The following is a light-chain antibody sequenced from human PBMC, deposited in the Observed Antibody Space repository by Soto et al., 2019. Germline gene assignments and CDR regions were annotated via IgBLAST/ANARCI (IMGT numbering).Light chain of an antibody. CDR2: ENN. Sequence: QSVLTQPPSVSAAPGQKVTISCSGSSSNIGINYVSWYQQLPGTAPKLLIYENNKRPSGIPDRFSGSKSDTSATLGITGLQTGDEADYYCGTWDSSLSAVVFGGGTKVTVL. CDR3: GTWDSSLSAVV. J-gene: IGLJ2*01. CDR1: SSNIGINY. V-gene: IGLV1-51*01.